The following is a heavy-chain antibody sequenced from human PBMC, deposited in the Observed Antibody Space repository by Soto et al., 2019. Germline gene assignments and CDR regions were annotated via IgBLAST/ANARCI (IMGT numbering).Heavy chain of an antibody. CDR2: IYYSGST. CDR1: GGSISSGGYY. J-gene: IGHJ4*02. CDR3: ARATGSSTIFGIFDY. D-gene: IGHD3-3*01. Sequence: PSETLSLTCTVSGGSISSGGYYWSWIRQYPGKGLEWIGYIYYSGSTYYNPSLKSRVTISVDTSKNQFSLKLSCVTAADTAVYYCARATGSSTIFGIFDYWGQGTLVTVSS. V-gene: IGHV4-31*03.